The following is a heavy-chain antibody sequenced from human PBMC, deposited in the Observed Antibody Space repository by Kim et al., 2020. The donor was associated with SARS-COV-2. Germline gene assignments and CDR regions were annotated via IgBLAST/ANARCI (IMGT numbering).Heavy chain of an antibody. Sequence: SQTLSLTCAISGDSVSSNSAAWNWIRQSPSRGLEWLGRTYYRSKWYNDYAVSVKSRITINPDTSKNQFSLQLNSVTPEDTAVYYCARVEGMTTVPTGAFDIWGQGTMVTVSS. CDR2: TYYRSKWYN. D-gene: IGHD4-17*01. V-gene: IGHV6-1*01. J-gene: IGHJ3*02. CDR3: ARVEGMTTVPTGAFDI. CDR1: GDSVSSNSAA.